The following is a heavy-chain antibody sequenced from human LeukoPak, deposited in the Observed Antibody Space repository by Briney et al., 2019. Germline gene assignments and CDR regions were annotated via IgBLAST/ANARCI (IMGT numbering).Heavy chain of an antibody. V-gene: IGHV3-53*01. D-gene: IGHD1-26*01. Sequence: GGSLRLSCAASGFTVSRNYMSWVRQAPGKGLEWVPVIYSGGSTYYADSVKRRLTISRDNSKNTLYLQMNSLRAEDTAVYYCARDLLQGSYGMDVWGKGTTVTVSS. CDR1: GFTVSRNY. J-gene: IGHJ6*04. CDR3: ARDLLQGSYGMDV. CDR2: IYSGGST.